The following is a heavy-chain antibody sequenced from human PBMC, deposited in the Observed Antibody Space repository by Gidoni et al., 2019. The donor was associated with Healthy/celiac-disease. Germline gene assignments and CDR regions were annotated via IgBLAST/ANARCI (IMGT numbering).Heavy chain of an antibody. Sequence: EVQLVESGGGLVQPGGSLKLSCADSGFTFSGYAMHWVRQASGKGLEWVGRIRSKANSYATPYAASVKGRFTISRDDSKNTAYLQMNSLKTEDTAVYYCTSYIVATSTTGGRSDVWGQGTTVTVSS. CDR2: IRSKANSYAT. V-gene: IGHV3-73*02. CDR3: TSYIVATSTTGGRSDV. D-gene: IGHD5-12*01. CDR1: GFTFSGYA. J-gene: IGHJ6*02.